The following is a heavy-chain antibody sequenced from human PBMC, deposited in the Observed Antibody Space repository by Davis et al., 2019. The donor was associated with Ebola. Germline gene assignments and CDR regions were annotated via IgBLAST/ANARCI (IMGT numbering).Heavy chain of an antibody. Sequence: SVKVSCKASGGTFSSYAISWVRQAPGQGLEWMGGIIPIFGTANYAQKFQGRVTITADESTSTAYMELSSLRSEDTAVYYCARRYNWNGHDAFDIWGQGTMVTVSS. J-gene: IGHJ3*02. D-gene: IGHD1-1*01. CDR1: GGTFSSYA. CDR2: IIPIFGTA. V-gene: IGHV1-69*13. CDR3: ARRYNWNGHDAFDI.